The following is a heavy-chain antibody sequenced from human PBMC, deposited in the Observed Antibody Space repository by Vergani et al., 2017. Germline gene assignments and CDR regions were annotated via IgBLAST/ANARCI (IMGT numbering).Heavy chain of an antibody. CDR2: IYPGDSDT. V-gene: IGHV5-51*03. Sequence: EVQLVQSGAEVKKPGESLKISCKGSGYSFTSYWIGWVRQMPGKGLEWMGIIYPGDSDTSYSPSFQGQVTISADKSISTAYLQWSSLTAAYTARYYCARLDRTVTTPRAYYFEYWGQGTLVTVSS. CDR3: ARLDRTVTTPRAYYFEY. J-gene: IGHJ4*02. CDR1: GYSFTSYW. D-gene: IGHD4-17*01.